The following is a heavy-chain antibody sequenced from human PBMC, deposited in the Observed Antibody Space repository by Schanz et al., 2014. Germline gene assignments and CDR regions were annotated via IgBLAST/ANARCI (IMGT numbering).Heavy chain of an antibody. CDR3: ARQERGIWGHNGMDV. CDR1: GGSISGSSYH. D-gene: IGHD2-15*01. Sequence: QLQLQESGPGLVKPSETLSLTCTVSGGSISGSSYHWGWTRQPPGKGPEGIGTISYSGSTYYNPSPKGGVTISETTPKTHFSLRRVSVTAADTAIYYCARQERGIWGHNGMDVWGQGTTVTVSS. V-gene: IGHV4-39*01. J-gene: IGHJ6*02. CDR2: ISYSGST.